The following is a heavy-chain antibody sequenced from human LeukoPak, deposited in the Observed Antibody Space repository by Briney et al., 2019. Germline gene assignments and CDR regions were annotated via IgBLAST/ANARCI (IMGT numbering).Heavy chain of an antibody. J-gene: IGHJ4*02. D-gene: IGHD4-17*01. CDR1: GYTFTGYY. CDR3: ARDGYGDYLEYFDS. Sequence: ASVKVSCKASGYTFTGYYMHWVRQAPGQGLEWMGWINPNSGGTNYAQKFQGGVTMTRDTSISTAYMELSRLRSDDTAVYYCARDGYGDYLEYFDSWGQGTLVTVFS. V-gene: IGHV1-2*02. CDR2: INPNSGGT.